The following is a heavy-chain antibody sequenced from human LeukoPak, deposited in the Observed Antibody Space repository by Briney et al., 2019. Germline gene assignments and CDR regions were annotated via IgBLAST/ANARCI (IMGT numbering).Heavy chain of an antibody. CDR1: GYTLTSHG. CDR2: VSAYNGNT. D-gene: IGHD6-13*01. CDR3: ARAPQPGIAILNAFDI. J-gene: IGHJ3*02. V-gene: IGHV1-18*01. Sequence: GASVKVSCKASGYTLTSHGTIWVRQAPGQGLEWMGWVSAYNGNTKYAQKVQGRVTMTTDTSTSTAYMELRSLRSDDTAVYYCARAPQPGIAILNAFDIWGQGTMVTVSS.